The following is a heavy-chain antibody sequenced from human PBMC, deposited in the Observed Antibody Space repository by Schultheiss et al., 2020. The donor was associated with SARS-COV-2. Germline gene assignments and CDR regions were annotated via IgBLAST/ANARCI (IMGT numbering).Heavy chain of an antibody. V-gene: IGHV4-34*01. D-gene: IGHD6-6*01. CDR2: VNQSGRT. CDR1: GGSFSGYS. Sequence: SETLSLTCAVYGGSFSGYSWNWIRQTPGKGLEWIGEVNQSGRTNYNPSLKSRVTISVDTSKNQFSLKLSSVTAADTAVYYCARSSSSSPSSQDYWGQGTLVTVSS. J-gene: IGHJ4*02. CDR3: ARSSSSSPSSQDY.